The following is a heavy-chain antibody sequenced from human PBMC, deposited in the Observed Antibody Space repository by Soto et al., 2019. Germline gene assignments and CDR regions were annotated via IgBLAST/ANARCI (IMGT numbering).Heavy chain of an antibody. D-gene: IGHD7-27*01. CDR2: INPNSRYM. Sequence: EVQLLESGGGLVNPGGSLRLSCAASGFTFSSYSMDWVRQAPGKGLECVSSINPNSRYMFYADSVRGRFTIFRDYAKNSLHLQMNGLGGEDTGVYYCARHETRLTGDGFDIWGQGTLVTVSS. J-gene: IGHJ3*02. CDR1: GFTFSSYS. V-gene: IGHV3-21*01. CDR3: ARHETRLTGDGFDI.